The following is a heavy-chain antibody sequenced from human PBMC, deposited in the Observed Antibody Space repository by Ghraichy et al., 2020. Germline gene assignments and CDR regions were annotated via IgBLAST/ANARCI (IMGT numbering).Heavy chain of an antibody. V-gene: IGHV1-18*01. J-gene: IGHJ4*02. CDR1: GYTFTSYG. D-gene: IGHD6-6*01. Sequence: ASVKASCKASGYTFTSYGISWVRQAPGQGLEWMGWISAYNGNTNYAQKLQGRVTMTTDTSTSTASMELRSLRSDDTVVYYCARDDPYSSSAATFDYWGQGTLVTVSS. CDR3: ARDDPYSSSAATFDY. CDR2: ISAYNGNT.